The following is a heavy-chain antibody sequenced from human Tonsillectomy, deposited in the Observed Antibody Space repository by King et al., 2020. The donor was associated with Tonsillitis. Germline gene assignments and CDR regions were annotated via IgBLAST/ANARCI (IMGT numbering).Heavy chain of an antibody. Sequence: VQLVESGGGLIQPGGSLRLSCAASGFTFSSYGMNWVRQAPGKGLEWVSYISSSSSTTYYADSVKGRFTISRDNAKNSLYLQMNSLRAEDTAVYYCASYRQTVTSWDYLGQGTLVTVSS. CDR1: GFTFSSYG. CDR3: ASYRQTVTSWDY. J-gene: IGHJ4*02. CDR2: ISSSSSTT. D-gene: IGHD4-17*01. V-gene: IGHV3-48*04.